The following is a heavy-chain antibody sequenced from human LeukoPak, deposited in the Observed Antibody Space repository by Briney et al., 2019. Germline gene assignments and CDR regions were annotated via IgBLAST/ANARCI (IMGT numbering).Heavy chain of an antibody. Sequence: SETLSLTCTVSGGSISGYYWSWIRQPPGKGLEWIGYIYSSERTDYNPSLKSRVTITLDTSKNQFFLELNSVTATDTAFYYCARHSARSWVYWGQGTLVAVSS. CDR3: ARHSARSWVY. J-gene: IGHJ4*02. D-gene: IGHD6-13*01. CDR2: IYSSERT. CDR1: GGSISGYY. V-gene: IGHV4-59*08.